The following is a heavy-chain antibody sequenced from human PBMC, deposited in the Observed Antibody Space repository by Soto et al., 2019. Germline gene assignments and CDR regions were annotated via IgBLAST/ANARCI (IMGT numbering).Heavy chain of an antibody. CDR3: VRRHVSATGIDWFDP. J-gene: IGHJ5*02. Sequence: ASVKGSCRASGYTFTSYGIDWGRQAPGQRLEWMGWINAANGDTKYSPKFQGRVTITRDTSASTAYMELSSLRYEDTAVYYCVRRHVSATGIDWFDPWGQGTLVTVSS. CDR2: INAANGDT. D-gene: IGHD6-13*01. V-gene: IGHV1-3*01. CDR1: GYTFTSYG.